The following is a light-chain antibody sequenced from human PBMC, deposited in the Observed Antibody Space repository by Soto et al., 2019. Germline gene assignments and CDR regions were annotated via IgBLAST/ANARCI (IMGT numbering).Light chain of an antibody. Sequence: DIQMTQSPSTLSASVGDGVTITCRASQNISVWLAWYQQRPGKAPKFLIYDASSLETGVPSRFSGSGSGTEFTLTIRSLQPDDFATYYCQQTYSSPQTFGQGTRVDIK. J-gene: IGKJ2*01. CDR1: QNISVW. V-gene: IGKV1-5*01. CDR3: QQTYSSPQT. CDR2: DAS.